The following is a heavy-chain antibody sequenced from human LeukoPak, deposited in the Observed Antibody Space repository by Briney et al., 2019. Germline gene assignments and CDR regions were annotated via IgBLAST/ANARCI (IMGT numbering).Heavy chain of an antibody. CDR1: GFTFGSYG. J-gene: IGHJ4*02. D-gene: IGHD6-6*01. Sequence: GGSLRLSCAASGFTFGSYGMHWVRQAPGKGLEWVAFIRYDGSNKYYADSVKGRFTISRDNSKTTLYLQMNSLRAEDTAVYYCAKEKISYTSSSGQGYWGQGTLVTVSS. CDR2: IRYDGSNK. V-gene: IGHV3-30*02. CDR3: AKEKISYTSSSGQGY.